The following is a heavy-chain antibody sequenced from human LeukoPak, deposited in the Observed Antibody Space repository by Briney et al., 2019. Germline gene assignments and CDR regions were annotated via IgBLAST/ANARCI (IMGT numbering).Heavy chain of an antibody. Sequence: GASVKVSCKASGDTSSIYAINWVRQAPGQGLEWMGRIIPILGVTNYAQKFQGRVTITADKSTNTAYMELSSLRSADTAVYYCVEQYDSGVGGASDVWGQGTTVTVSS. D-gene: IGHD3-22*01. CDR2: IIPILGVT. CDR1: GDTSSIYA. J-gene: IGHJ6*02. CDR3: VEQYDSGVGGASDV. V-gene: IGHV1-69*04.